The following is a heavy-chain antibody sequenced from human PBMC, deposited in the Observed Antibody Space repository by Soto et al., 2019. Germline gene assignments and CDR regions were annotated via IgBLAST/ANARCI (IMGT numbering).Heavy chain of an antibody. Sequence: ASWKVSCKASGYTFTSYNINWVRQATGQGLEWMGWMNPNSGNTGYAQKFQGRVTMTRNTSKSTAYMELSSLRSEDTAVYYCARGMGSGKKYYYYYYGMDVWGQGTTVTVSS. CDR1: GYTFTSYN. V-gene: IGHV1-8*01. CDR3: ARGMGSGKKYYYYYYGMDV. CDR2: MNPNSGNT. J-gene: IGHJ6*02. D-gene: IGHD3-10*01.